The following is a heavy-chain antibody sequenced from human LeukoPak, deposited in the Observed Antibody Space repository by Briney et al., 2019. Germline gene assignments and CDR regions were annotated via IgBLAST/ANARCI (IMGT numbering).Heavy chain of an antibody. Sequence: GGSLRLSCVASRVSCSGSWMSWARQTPGKGLEWVANIKEDGSETLYVDSVKGRFTISRDNAKKSLYLQMNSLRAEDTAVYYCACNAYWGQGVLVTVSS. CDR3: ACNAY. D-gene: IGHD2/OR15-2a*01. J-gene: IGHJ4*02. CDR1: RVSCSGSW. V-gene: IGHV3-7*01. CDR2: IKEDGSET.